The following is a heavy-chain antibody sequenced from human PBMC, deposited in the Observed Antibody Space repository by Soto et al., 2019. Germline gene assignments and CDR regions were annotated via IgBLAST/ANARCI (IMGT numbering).Heavy chain of an antibody. J-gene: IGHJ3*02. CDR1: GGSISSGAYY. D-gene: IGHD3-3*02. CDR2: IYYSGNT. Sequence: SETLSLTCTVSGGSISSGAYYWSWIRQHPGDAREWIGYIYYSGNTYYNPSLKSRVMISVDTSKNQFSLRLSSVTAADTAVYYCARVGISRSDAFDIWGHGTMVTVSS. V-gene: IGHV4-31*03. CDR3: ARVGISRSDAFDI.